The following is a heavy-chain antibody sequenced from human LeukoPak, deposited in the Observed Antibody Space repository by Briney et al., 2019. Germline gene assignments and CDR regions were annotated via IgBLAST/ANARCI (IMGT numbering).Heavy chain of an antibody. CDR2: IYTSGST. Sequence: SETLSLTCTVPGGSISSYYWSWIRQPPGKGLEWIGYIYTSGSTNYNPSLKSRVTISVDTSKNQFSLKLSSVTAADTAVYYCARLAVAGTEGIFDYWGQGTLVTVSS. V-gene: IGHV4-4*09. J-gene: IGHJ4*02. CDR3: ARLAVAGTEGIFDY. CDR1: GGSISSYY. D-gene: IGHD6-19*01.